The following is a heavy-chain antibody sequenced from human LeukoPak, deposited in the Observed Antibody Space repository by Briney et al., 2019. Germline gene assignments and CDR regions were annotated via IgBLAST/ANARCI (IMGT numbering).Heavy chain of an antibody. J-gene: IGHJ4*02. V-gene: IGHV5-51*01. CDR2: IYPGDSDT. CDR1: GYSFTSYW. D-gene: IGHD3-22*01. CDR3: ARRLNYYDSSGYYSKYYFGY. Sequence: GESLKISCKGSGYSFTSYWIGWVRQMPGKGLEWMGIIYPGDSDTRYSPSFQGQVTISADKSISTAHLQWSSLKASDTAMYYCARRLNYYDSSGYYSKYYFGYWGQGTLVTVSS.